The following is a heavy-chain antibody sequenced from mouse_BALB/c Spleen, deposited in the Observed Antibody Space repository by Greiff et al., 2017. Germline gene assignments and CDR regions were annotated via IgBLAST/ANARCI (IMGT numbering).Heavy chain of an antibody. J-gene: IGHJ3*01. D-gene: IGHD1-1*01. CDR3: ARDYYGSRWFAY. Sequence: VQLQQSGADLAKPGASVKMSCKASGYTFTSYWMHWVKQRPGQGLEWIGYINPSTGYTEYNQKFKDKATLTADKSSSTAYMQLSSLTSEDSAVYYCARDYYGSRWFAYWGQGTLVTVSA. CDR1: GYTFTSYW. CDR2: INPSTGYT. V-gene: IGHV1-7*01.